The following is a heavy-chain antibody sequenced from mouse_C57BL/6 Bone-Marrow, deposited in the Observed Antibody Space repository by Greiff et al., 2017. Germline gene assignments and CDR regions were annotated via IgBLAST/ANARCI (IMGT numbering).Heavy chain of an antibody. Sequence: QVQLQQSGPELVKPGASVKISCKASGYAFSSSWMNWVKQRPGKGLEWIGRIYPGDGDTNYNGKFKGKATLTADKSSSTAYMQLSSLTSEDSAVYFCARCYGSSRYAMDYWGQGTSVTVSS. CDR2: IYPGDGDT. CDR1: GYAFSSSW. D-gene: IGHD1-1*01. J-gene: IGHJ4*01. V-gene: IGHV1-82*01. CDR3: ARCYGSSRYAMDY.